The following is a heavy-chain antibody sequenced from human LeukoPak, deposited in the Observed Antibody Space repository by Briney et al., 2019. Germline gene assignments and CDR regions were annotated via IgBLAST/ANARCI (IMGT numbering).Heavy chain of an antibody. CDR2: INHSGST. V-gene: IGHV4-34*01. CDR1: GGSSSGYY. CDR3: ARGLPRGKHFYTMVRGYRTDYFDY. D-gene: IGHD3-10*01. J-gene: IGHJ4*02. Sequence: PSETLSLTCAVYGGSSSGYYWGWIRQPPGKGLEWIGEINHSGSTNYNPSLKSRVTISVDTSKNQFSLKLSSVTAADTAVYYCARGLPRGKHFYTMVRGYRTDYFDYWGQGTLVTVSS.